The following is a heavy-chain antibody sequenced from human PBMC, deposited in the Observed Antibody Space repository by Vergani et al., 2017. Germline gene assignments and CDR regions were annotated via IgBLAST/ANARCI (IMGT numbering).Heavy chain of an antibody. CDR2: IYPGDSDT. Sequence: EVQLVQSGAEVKKPGESLKISCKGSGYSFTSYWIGWVRQMPGKGLEWMWIIYPGDSDTRYSPSFQGQVTISADKSISTAYLQWSSLKASDTAMYYCARHERSGAATLPLHGHFDYWGQGTLVTVSS. CDR1: GYSFTSYW. J-gene: IGHJ4*02. CDR3: ARHERSGAATLPLHGHFDY. D-gene: IGHD2-15*01. V-gene: IGHV5-51*01.